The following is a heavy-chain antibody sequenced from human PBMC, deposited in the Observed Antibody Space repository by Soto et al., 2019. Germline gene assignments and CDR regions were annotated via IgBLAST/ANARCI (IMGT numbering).Heavy chain of an antibody. CDR2: ISYDGSNK. CDR3: ARGGTYYDSSGYYLDAFDI. J-gene: IGHJ3*02. CDR1: GFTFSSYA. Sequence: GGSLRLSCAASGFTFSSYALHWVRQAPGKGLEGVAVISYDGSNKYYADSVKGRFTISRDNSKNTLYLQMNSLRAEDTAVYYCARGGTYYDSSGYYLDAFDIWGQGTMVTVSS. V-gene: IGHV3-30-3*01. D-gene: IGHD3-22*01.